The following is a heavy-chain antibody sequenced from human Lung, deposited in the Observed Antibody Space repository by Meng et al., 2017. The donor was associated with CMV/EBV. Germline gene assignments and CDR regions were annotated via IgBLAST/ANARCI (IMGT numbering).Heavy chain of an antibody. CDR3: ARAGRSYLYYFDY. CDR1: GDXVSSNSAA. J-gene: IGHJ4*02. D-gene: IGHD3-22*01. Sequence: SXTXSLXCAISGDXVSSNSAAWNWIRQSPSRGLEWLGTTFYRSKWYNNYGVSVKSRITINADTSKNQLALQLTSVTPEDTAVYFCARAGRSYLYYFDYWGQGTXVTVSS. V-gene: IGHV6-1*01. CDR2: TFYRSKWYN.